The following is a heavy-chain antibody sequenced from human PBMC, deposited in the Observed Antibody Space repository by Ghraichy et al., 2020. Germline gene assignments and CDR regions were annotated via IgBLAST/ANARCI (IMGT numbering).Heavy chain of an antibody. CDR3: ARIKWGYQLN. CDR2: INHSGST. CDR1: GGSFSGYY. Sequence: SETLSLTCAVYGGSFSGYYWSWIRQPPGKGLEWIGEINHSGSTNYNPSLKSRVTISVDTSKNQFSLKLSSVTAADTAVYYCARIKWGYQLNWGQGTLVTVSS. J-gene: IGHJ4*02. V-gene: IGHV4-34*01. D-gene: IGHD2-2*01.